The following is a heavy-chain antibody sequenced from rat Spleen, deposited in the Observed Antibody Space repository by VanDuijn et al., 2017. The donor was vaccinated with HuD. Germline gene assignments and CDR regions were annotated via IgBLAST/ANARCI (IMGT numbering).Heavy chain of an antibody. D-gene: IGHD1-11*01. Sequence: EVQLVESDGGLVQPGRSLKLSCAASGFTFNNYWMTWIRQAPGKGLEWIASITNTGGNTFYRDSVKGRFIISRDNAKSTLYLQMDSLRSEDTATYYCGTDYFGGYVMDAWGQGVSVTVSS. CDR1: GFTFNNYW. CDR3: GTDYFGGYVMDA. CDR2: ITNTGGNT. V-gene: IGHV5-31*01. J-gene: IGHJ4*01.